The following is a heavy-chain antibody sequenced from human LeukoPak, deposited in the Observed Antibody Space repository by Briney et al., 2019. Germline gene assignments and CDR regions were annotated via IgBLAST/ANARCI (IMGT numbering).Heavy chain of an antibody. D-gene: IGHD2-2*01. CDR1: GFTFSSYS. CDR3: ARDIVVVPAAIGSGTDAFDI. CDR2: ISSSSSYI. V-gene: IGHV3-21*01. J-gene: IGHJ3*02. Sequence: GGSLRLSCAASGFTFSSYSMNWVRQAPGKGLEWVSSISSSSSYIYYADSVKRRFTISRDNAKNSLYLQMNSLRAEDTAVYYCARDIVVVPAAIGSGTDAFDIWGQGTMVTVSS.